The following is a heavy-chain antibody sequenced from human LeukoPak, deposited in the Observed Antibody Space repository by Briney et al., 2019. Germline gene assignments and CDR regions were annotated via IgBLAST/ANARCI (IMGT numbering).Heavy chain of an antibody. CDR1: GYTFTGYY. CDR2: INPNSGGT. J-gene: IGHJ4*02. Sequence: ASVKVSCKASGYTFTGYYMHWVRQAPGQGLEWMGWINPNSGGTNYAQKFQGRVTMTRDTSISTAYMELSRLRSDDTAVYYCARVGVRGVIGGGVFDYWGQGTLVTVSS. V-gene: IGHV1-2*02. D-gene: IGHD3-10*01. CDR3: ARVGVRGVIGGGVFDY.